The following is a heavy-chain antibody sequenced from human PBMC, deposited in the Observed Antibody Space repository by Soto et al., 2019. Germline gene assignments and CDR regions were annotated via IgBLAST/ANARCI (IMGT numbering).Heavy chain of an antibody. CDR1: GGSISRYS. CDR3: ARDLILTDYYYGMDV. V-gene: IGHV4-59*01. D-gene: IGHD2-15*01. Sequence: SETLSLTCTVSGGSISRYSWSWIRQPPGKGLEWIGYIYYSGSTNYNPSLKSRVTISVDTSKNQFSLKLTSVTAADTAVYYCARDLILTDYYYGMDVWGQGTTVT. CDR2: IYYSGST. J-gene: IGHJ6*02.